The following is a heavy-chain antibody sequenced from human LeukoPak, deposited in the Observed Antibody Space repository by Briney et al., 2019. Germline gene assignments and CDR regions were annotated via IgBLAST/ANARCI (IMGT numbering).Heavy chain of an antibody. V-gene: IGHV3-21*01. CDR3: ARDGSYYDILTGYYDY. Sequence: GGSLRLSCAASGFTFSNYSMNWVRQAPGKGLEWVSSISSSSIYIYYADSLKGRFTISRDNAKNSLSLQMNSLRAEDTAVYYCARDGSYYDILTGYYDYWGQGTLVTVSS. D-gene: IGHD3-9*01. CDR2: ISSSSIYI. J-gene: IGHJ4*02. CDR1: GFTFSNYS.